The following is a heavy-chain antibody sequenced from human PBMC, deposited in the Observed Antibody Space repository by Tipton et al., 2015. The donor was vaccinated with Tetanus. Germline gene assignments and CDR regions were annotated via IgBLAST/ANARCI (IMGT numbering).Heavy chain of an antibody. Sequence: SLRLSCVASGFTSSSHYMHWVRQAPGKGLEWIAYISSGSSIIFYADAVRGRFFISRDNTKNSLSLQMNSLKDDDTAVYYCARSAHFASWYDWGPGTRVTVSS. CDR2: ISSGSSII. CDR3: ARSAHFASWYD. CDR1: GFTSSSHY. D-gene: IGHD6-13*01. V-gene: IGHV3-48*02. J-gene: IGHJ4*02.